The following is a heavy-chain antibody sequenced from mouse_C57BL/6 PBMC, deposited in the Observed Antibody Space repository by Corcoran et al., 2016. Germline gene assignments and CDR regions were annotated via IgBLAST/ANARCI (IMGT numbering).Heavy chain of an antibody. D-gene: IGHD3-3*01. Sequence: EVQLQQSGPELVKPGASVKISCKASGYTFTDYYMNWVKQSHGKSLEWIGDINPNNGGTSYNQKFKGKATLTVDKSSSTAYMELRSLTSEDSAVYYCARSRDGVAYWGQGTLVTVSA. CDR3: ARSRDGVAY. CDR2: INPNNGGT. J-gene: IGHJ3*01. V-gene: IGHV1-26*01. CDR1: GYTFTDYY.